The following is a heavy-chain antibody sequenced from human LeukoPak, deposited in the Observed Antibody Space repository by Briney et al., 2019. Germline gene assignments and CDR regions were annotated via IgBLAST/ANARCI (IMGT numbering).Heavy chain of an antibody. CDR2: ISSSGSST. Sequence: GGSLRLSCAASGFTFSSYAMTWVRQAPGKGLEWVSAISSSGSSTYYADSVKGRFTISRDNSKNTLYLQMNTLRAEDTAVYYCARVDGSPDYWGQGTLITVSS. CDR1: GFTFSSYA. V-gene: IGHV3-23*01. J-gene: IGHJ4*02. D-gene: IGHD5-24*01. CDR3: ARVDGSPDY.